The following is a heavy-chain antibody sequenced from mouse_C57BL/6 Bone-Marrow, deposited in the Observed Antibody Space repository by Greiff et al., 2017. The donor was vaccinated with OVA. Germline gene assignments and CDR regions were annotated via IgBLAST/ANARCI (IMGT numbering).Heavy chain of an antibody. V-gene: IGHV1-55*01. CDR2: IYPGSGST. D-gene: IGHD1-1*01. CDR1: GYTFTSYW. Sequence: QVQLQQPGAELVKPGASVKMSCKASGYTFTSYWMPWVKQRPGQGLEWIGDIYPGSGSTNYNEKFKSKATLTVDTSSSTAYMQLSSLTSEDSAVYYCARRSFITHGWYFDVWGTGTTVTVSS. CDR3: ARRSFITHGWYFDV. J-gene: IGHJ1*03.